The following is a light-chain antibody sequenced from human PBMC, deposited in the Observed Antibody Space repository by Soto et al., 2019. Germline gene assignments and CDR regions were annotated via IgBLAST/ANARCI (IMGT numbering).Light chain of an antibody. CDR3: QQYGDSPIT. CDR2: GAS. V-gene: IGKV3-15*01. CDR1: QSVRSN. J-gene: IGKJ5*01. Sequence: EIVMTQSPATLSVSPGERATLSCRASQSVRSNLAWYQHKPGQAPRLLIYGASTRATGIPARFSGSGSGTDFTLTITRLEPEDFALYYCQQYGDSPITFGQGTRLEIK.